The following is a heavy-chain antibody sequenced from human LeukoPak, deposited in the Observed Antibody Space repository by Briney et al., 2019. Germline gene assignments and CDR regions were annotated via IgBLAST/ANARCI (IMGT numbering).Heavy chain of an antibody. CDR3: ARLVGATSGRAFDI. J-gene: IGHJ3*02. CDR1: GYTFTGYY. Sequence: ASVKVSCKASGYTFTGYYMHWVRQAPGQGLEWMGWINPNSGGTNYAQKFQGRVTMTRDMSTSTVYMELSSLRSEDTAVYYCARLVGATSGRAFDIWGQGTMVTVSS. D-gene: IGHD1-26*01. CDR2: INPNSGGT. V-gene: IGHV1-2*02.